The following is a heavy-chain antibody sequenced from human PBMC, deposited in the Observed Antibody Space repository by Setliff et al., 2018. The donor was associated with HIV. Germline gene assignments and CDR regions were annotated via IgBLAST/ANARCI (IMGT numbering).Heavy chain of an antibody. D-gene: IGHD3-3*01. CDR3: ARPALGIGGGSKFDS. CDR2: VYYGGGT. CDR1: GGSMSDVSSY. Sequence: SETLSLTCAVSGGSMSDVSSYWGWIRQAPGRGLEWIGSVYYGGGTFDSPSLKSRVTISVDPSQNQFSLRLISVTAADAAMYYCARPALGIGGGSKFDSWGQGTLVTVSS. J-gene: IGHJ4*02. V-gene: IGHV4-39*01.